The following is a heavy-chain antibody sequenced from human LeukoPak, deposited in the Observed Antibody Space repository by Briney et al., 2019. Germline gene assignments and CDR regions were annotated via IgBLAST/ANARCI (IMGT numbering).Heavy chain of an antibody. CDR2: ISSSSSTT. CDR3: TRDQEPYSSSVLDY. D-gene: IGHD6-6*01. J-gene: IGHJ4*02. V-gene: IGHV3-48*01. CDR1: GFTFSTYS. Sequence: GGSLRLSCAASGFTFSTYSLNWVRQAPGKGLEWVSYISSSSSTTYYADSVKGRFTISRDNAKNSLYLQMDSLRAEDTAVYYCTRDQEPYSSSVLDYWGQGTLVTVSS.